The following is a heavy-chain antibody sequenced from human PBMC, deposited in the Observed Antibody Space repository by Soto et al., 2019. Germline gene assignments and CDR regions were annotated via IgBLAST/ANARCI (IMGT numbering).Heavy chain of an antibody. Sequence: QVQLVQSGAEVKKPGSSVKVSCKASGGTFSSYAISWVRQAPGQGLEWMGGIIPIFGTANYAQKFQGRVTITADESTSTAYMELSSLRSEDTAVYYCASGSVGYCSGGSCSYNWFDPWGQGTLVTVSS. V-gene: IGHV1-69*12. CDR3: ASGSVGYCSGGSCSYNWFDP. CDR2: IIPIFGTA. CDR1: GGTFSSYA. D-gene: IGHD2-15*01. J-gene: IGHJ5*02.